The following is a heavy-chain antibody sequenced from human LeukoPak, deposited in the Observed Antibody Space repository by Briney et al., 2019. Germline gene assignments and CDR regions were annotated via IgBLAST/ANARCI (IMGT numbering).Heavy chain of an antibody. CDR1: GGSVSSGSYY. J-gene: IGHJ4*02. Sequence: SETLSLTCTVSGGSVSSGSYYWSWIRQPPGKGLEWIGYIYYSGSTYYNPSLKSRVTISVDTSKNQFSLKLSSVTAADTAVYYCARDQAERGRLDYWGQGTLVTVSS. V-gene: IGHV4-61*01. CDR2: IYYSGST. CDR3: ARDQAERGRLDY.